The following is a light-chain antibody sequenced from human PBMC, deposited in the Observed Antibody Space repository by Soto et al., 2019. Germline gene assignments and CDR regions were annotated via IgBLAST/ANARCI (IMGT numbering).Light chain of an antibody. CDR2: DAS. J-gene: IGKJ1*01. CDR3: QQRSNWPT. Sequence: VFTQAPATLSLSPGAIATLSCRASQSVSSYLAWYQQKPGPAPSLLIYDASNRATGIPARFIVIGSGTDFPPTVSSLEPEDSAFYDCQQRSNWPTFCQGTKVEI. CDR1: QSVSSY. V-gene: IGKV3-11*01.